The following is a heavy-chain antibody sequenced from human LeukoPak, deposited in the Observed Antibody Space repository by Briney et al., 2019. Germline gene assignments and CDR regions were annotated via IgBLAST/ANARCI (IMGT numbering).Heavy chain of an antibody. CDR3: VREARGYHYTYFDY. Sequence: GGSLRLSCTASGFTLGSHDMHWVRQIPGQGLEWVAAVSSGFHAFFADSVQGRFTVSREDARNSLYLQMNSLRAGDTAVYYCVREARGYHYTYFDYWGQGTLVTVSS. D-gene: IGHD5-18*01. V-gene: IGHV3-13*01. CDR1: GFTLGSHD. CDR2: VSSGFHA. J-gene: IGHJ4*02.